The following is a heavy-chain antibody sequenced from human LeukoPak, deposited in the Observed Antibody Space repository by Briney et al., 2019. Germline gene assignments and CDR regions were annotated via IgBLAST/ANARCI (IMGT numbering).Heavy chain of an antibody. CDR3: AKDRWVVAVPVAFDI. CDR1: GFTFDDYA. Sequence: GGSLRLSCAASGFTFDDYAMHWVRQAPGKGLEWVSGISWNSGSIGYADSVKGRFTISRDNAKNSLYLQMNGLRAEDTALYYCAKDRWVVAVPVAFDIWGQGTMVTVSS. V-gene: IGHV3-9*01. CDR2: ISWNSGSI. D-gene: IGHD2-15*01. J-gene: IGHJ3*02.